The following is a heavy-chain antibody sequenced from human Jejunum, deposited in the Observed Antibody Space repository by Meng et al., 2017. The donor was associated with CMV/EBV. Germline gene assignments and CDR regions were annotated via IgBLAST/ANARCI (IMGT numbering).Heavy chain of an antibody. Sequence: SGFPFSTFNMNWVRQAPGKGLEWVSSISHTGNYIYYADSLKGRFTISRDNAKNSLYLQMHSLRADDTAVYYCARDAIPGDPNAFDVWGQGTVVTVSS. CDR2: ISHTGNYI. V-gene: IGHV3-21*01. J-gene: IGHJ3*01. CDR1: GFPFSTFN. CDR3: ARDAIPGDPNAFDV. D-gene: IGHD7-27*01.